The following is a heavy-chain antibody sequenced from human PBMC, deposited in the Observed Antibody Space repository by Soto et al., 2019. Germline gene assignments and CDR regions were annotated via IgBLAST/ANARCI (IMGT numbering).Heavy chain of an antibody. Sequence: GASVKVSCKASGGTFSSYAISWVRQALGQGLEWMGGIIPIFGTANYAQKFQGRVTITADESTSTAYMELSSLRSEDTAVYYCARVPEDSSGWYCWFDPWGQGTLVTVSS. J-gene: IGHJ5*02. D-gene: IGHD6-19*01. V-gene: IGHV1-69*13. CDR2: IIPIFGTA. CDR3: ARVPEDSSGWYCWFDP. CDR1: GGTFSSYA.